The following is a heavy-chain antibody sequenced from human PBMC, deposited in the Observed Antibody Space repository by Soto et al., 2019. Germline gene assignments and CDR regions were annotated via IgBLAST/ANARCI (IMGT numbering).Heavy chain of an antibody. Sequence: EVQLLESGGGLVQPGGSLRLSCAASGFTFSSYAMSWVRQAPGKGLEWVSAISGSGGSTYYADSVKGRFTISRDNSKNTLYLQMNSLRAEDTAVYYCAKSRIVVVSYYYYGMDVWGQGTTVTVSS. CDR3: AKSRIVVVSYYYYGMDV. J-gene: IGHJ6*02. D-gene: IGHD3-22*01. CDR2: ISGSGGST. V-gene: IGHV3-23*01. CDR1: GFTFSSYA.